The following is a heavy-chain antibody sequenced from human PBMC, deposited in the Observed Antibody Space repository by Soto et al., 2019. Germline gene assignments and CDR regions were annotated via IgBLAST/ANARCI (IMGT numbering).Heavy chain of an antibody. CDR2: IYGGGTT. CDR3: ASLSNSARYIDF. J-gene: IGHJ4*02. D-gene: IGHD4-4*01. V-gene: IGHV3-66*01. Sequence: QLAESGGGLVQPGESLRLSCAASGFVVGDNYMNWVRQAPGKGLEWVAVIYGGGTTDYADPSKGRFTISRDNSVNTLHLQMNSLRAADTALYFRASLSNSARYIDFWGQGILVTVSS. CDR1: GFVVGDNY.